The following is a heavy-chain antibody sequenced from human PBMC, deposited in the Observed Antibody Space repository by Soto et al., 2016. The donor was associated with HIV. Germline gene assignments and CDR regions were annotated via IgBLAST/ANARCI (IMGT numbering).Heavy chain of an antibody. Sequence: VQLQESGPGLVKPSETLSLTCTVSGGSVSSGSYYWSWIRQPPGKGLEWIGYISYSGSTNYNPSLKSRVTISVDTPKNQFSLKLSSVTAADTAVYYCARSGGYCNGGSCYRYYYYGMDVWGQGTTVTVSS. CDR1: GGSVSSGSYY. V-gene: IGHV4-61*01. D-gene: IGHD2-15*01. CDR3: ARSGGYCNGGSCYRYYYYGMDV. CDR2: ISYSGST. J-gene: IGHJ6*02.